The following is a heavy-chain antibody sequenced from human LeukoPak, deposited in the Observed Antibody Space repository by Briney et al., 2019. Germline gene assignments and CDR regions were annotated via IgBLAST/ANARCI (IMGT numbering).Heavy chain of an antibody. D-gene: IGHD5-12*01. CDR3: ATLVATTRFDY. CDR2: IKQDGSEK. V-gene: IGHV3-7*01. J-gene: IGHJ4*02. Sequence: GGSLRLSCAASGFTFSSYSMNWVRQAPGKGLEWVANIKQDGSEKYYVDSVKGRFTISRDNAKNSLYLQMSSLRADDMAVYYCATLVATTRFDYWGQGTLVTVSS. CDR1: GFTFSSYS.